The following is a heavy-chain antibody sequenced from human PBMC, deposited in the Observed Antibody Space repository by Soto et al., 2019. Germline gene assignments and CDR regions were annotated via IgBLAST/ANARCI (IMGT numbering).Heavy chain of an antibody. CDR1: GYSFTTYY. CDR2: INPSSGSI. Sequence: GASVKVSCKASGYSFTTYYMHWVRQAPGQGLEWMGMINPSSGSISFAPQFQGRITMTRDTSTATVYMQLNILRSEDTAVYYCARTTNSGNYPFDYWGRGTLVTVSS. D-gene: IGHD5-12*01. CDR3: ARTTNSGNYPFDY. V-gene: IGHV1-46*01. J-gene: IGHJ4*02.